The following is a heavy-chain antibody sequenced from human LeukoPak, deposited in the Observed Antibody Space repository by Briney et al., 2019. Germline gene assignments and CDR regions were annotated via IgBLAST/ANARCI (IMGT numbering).Heavy chain of an antibody. CDR3: TRAYDSSGYDFFYFDY. J-gene: IGHJ4*02. V-gene: IGHV3-73*01. D-gene: IGHD3-22*01. CDR2: IRSQANSYAT. CDR1: GFTFSGSA. Sequence: GGSLRLSCGASGFTFSGSAMPWVRQASGKGLEWVGRIRSQANSYATAYVASVKGRFTISRDDSKKTAYLEMNSLRTEDTAVYYCTRAYDSSGYDFFYFDYWGQGTLVTVSS.